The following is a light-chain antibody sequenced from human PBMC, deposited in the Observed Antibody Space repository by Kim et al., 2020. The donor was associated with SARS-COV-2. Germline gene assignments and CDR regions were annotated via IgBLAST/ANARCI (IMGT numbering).Light chain of an antibody. CDR3: QQRSTWPLT. Sequence: LSPGERATLSCRASQSISSFLAWYQQKPGQAPRLLIYDASNRATGIPARFSGSGSGADFTLTISSLEPEDFAVYYCQQRSTWPLTFGGGTKVDIK. J-gene: IGKJ4*01. CDR2: DAS. V-gene: IGKV3-11*01. CDR1: QSISSF.